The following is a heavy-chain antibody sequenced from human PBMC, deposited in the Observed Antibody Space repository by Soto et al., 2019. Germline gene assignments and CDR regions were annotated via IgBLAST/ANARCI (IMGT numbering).Heavy chain of an antibody. CDR1: GFTFSSYA. V-gene: IGHV3-30-3*01. CDR3: ARDCLPGYSSSWCFDY. CDR2: ISYDGSNK. Sequence: QVQLVESGGGVVQPGRSLRLSCAASGFTFSSYAMHWVRQAPGKGLEWVAVISYDGSNKYYADSVKGRFTISRDNSKITLYLQMNSLRAEDTAVYYCARDCLPGYSSSWCFDYWGQGTLVTVSS. J-gene: IGHJ4*02. D-gene: IGHD6-13*01.